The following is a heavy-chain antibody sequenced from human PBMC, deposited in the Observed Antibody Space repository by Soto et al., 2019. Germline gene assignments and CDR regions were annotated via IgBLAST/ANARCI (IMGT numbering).Heavy chain of an antibody. CDR1: GDTFKKFA. D-gene: IGHD2-2*01. Sequence: QVQLVQSGPEVKKPGSSVKVSCKTSGDTFKKFAISWVRQAPGQGPEWMGGIIPMFGTTKYTQKFQGRVTFTAGKAPGTVYMELTSLMSEDTATYFCARGVVPAAGAAPHYFHYGVDVWGQGTTVTVSS. CDR2: IIPMFGTT. V-gene: IGHV1-69*06. CDR3: ARGVVPAAGAAPHYFHYGVDV. J-gene: IGHJ6*02.